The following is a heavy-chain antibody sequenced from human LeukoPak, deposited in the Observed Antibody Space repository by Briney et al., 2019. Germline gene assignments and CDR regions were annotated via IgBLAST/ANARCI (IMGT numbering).Heavy chain of an antibody. V-gene: IGHV4-59*01. J-gene: IGHJ5*02. CDR1: GGSISSYY. CDR2: VYYSGST. D-gene: IGHD4-11*01. Sequence: SETLSLTCTVSGGSISSYYWSWIRQPPGKGLEWIWYVYYSGSTHYNPSLKSRVTMSVDTSKKEFSLKLTSVTAAGTAVYYCARSPDYSNYQGDWFDPWGQGTLVTVSS. CDR3: ARSPDYSNYQGDWFDP.